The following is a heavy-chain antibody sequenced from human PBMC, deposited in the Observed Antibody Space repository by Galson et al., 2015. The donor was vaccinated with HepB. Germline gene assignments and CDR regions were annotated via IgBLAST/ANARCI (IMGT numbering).Heavy chain of an antibody. V-gene: IGHV3-33*01. Sequence: SLRLSCAASGFTFSSYGVHWVRQAPGKGLEWVAVIWYDGSNKYYADSVKGRFTISRDNSKNTLYLQMNSLRAEDTAVYYCARGRAAITMIVGGAFDIWGQGTMVTVSS. CDR1: GFTFSSYG. CDR2: IWYDGSNK. J-gene: IGHJ3*02. CDR3: ARGRAAITMIVGGAFDI. D-gene: IGHD3-22*01.